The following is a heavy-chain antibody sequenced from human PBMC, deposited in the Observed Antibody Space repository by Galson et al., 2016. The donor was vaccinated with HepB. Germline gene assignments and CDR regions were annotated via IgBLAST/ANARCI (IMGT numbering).Heavy chain of an antibody. CDR2: ISASTGNT. J-gene: IGHJ6*02. CDR1: GYIFTSYD. CDR3: ARYYDFWRGHFPMAMDG. V-gene: IGHV1-18*04. D-gene: IGHD3-3*01. Sequence: SVKVSCKASGYIFTSYDISWVRQAPGQGLEWMGWISASTGNTNYAQKFRGRVTMTTDASTATAYMELGSLRSDDTAVYYCARYYDFWRGHFPMAMDGWGQGTTVTVPS.